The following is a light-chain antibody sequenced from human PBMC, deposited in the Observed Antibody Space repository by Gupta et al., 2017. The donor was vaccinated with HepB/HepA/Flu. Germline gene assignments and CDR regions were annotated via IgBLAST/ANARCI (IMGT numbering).Light chain of an antibody. CDR1: SGINVGTYR. CDR2: YKSDSDN. J-gene: IGLJ3*02. V-gene: IGLV5-45*02. CDR3: MIWHSSAWV. Sequence: QAVLTQPSYLSASPGASASLTCTLRSGINVGTYRIYWYQQKPGSPPQYLLRYKSDSDNQQGSGVPSRFSGSKVASANAGILLISGLQSEDEADYYCMIWHSSAWVFGGGTKLTVL.